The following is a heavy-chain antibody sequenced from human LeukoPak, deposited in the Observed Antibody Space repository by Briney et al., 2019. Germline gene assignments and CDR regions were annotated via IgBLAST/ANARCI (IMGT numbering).Heavy chain of an antibody. CDR1: GYTLTELS. J-gene: IGHJ4*02. V-gene: IGHV1-2*04. D-gene: IGHD1-26*01. CDR2: INPNSGGT. CDR3: ARIVGASLLFEY. Sequence: ASVKVSCKVSGYTLTELSMHWVRQAPGQGLEWMGWINPNSGGTNYAQKFQGWVTMTRDTSISTAYMELSRLRSDGTAVYYCARIVGASLLFEYWGQGTLVTVSS.